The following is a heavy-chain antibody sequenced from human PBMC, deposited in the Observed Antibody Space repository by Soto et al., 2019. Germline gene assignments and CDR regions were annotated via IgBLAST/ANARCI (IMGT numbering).Heavy chain of an antibody. J-gene: IGHJ6*02. CDR3: ARDKGPAAIDSYGMDV. CDR2: KSYDGSNK. V-gene: IGHV3-30-3*01. Sequence: PGGSLRLSCAASGFTFSSYAMHWVRQAPGKGLEWVAVKSYDGSNKYYADSVKGRFTISRDNSKNTLYLQMNSLRAEDTAVYYCARDKGPAAIDSYGMDVWGQGTTVTVSS. D-gene: IGHD2-2*02. CDR1: GFTFSSYA.